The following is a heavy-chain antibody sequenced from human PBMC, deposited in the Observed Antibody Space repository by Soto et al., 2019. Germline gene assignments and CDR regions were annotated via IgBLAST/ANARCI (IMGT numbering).Heavy chain of an antibody. D-gene: IGHD5-18*01. CDR3: ARLSGNTAMITLLDYYYHYGMDV. J-gene: IGHJ6*02. Sequence: GESLKISCKGSGYSFTTYWISWVRQVPGKGLEWMGRIDPSDSKTKYSPSFQGHVTISADKSISTAYLQWSSLKASDTAMYYCARLSGNTAMITLLDYYYHYGMDVWGQGTTVTVSS. V-gene: IGHV5-10-1*01. CDR2: IDPSDSKT. CDR1: GYSFTTYW.